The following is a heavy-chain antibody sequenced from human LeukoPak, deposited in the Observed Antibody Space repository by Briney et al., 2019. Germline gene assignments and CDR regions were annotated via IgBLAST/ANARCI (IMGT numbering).Heavy chain of an antibody. CDR2: ISYDGSNK. D-gene: IGHD1-26*01. Sequence: GGSLRLSCAASGFTFSSYAMHWVRQAPGKGLEWVAVISYDGSNKYYADSVKGRLTISRDNSKNTLYLQMNSLRAEDTAVYYCARGSGNFFYWGQGTLVTVSS. V-gene: IGHV3-30-3*01. CDR1: GFTFSSYA. CDR3: ARGSGNFFY. J-gene: IGHJ4*02.